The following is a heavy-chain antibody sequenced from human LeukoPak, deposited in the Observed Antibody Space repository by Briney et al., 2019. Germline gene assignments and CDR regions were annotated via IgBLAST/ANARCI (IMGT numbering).Heavy chain of an antibody. CDR2: IYYSGCT. CDR3: ARVGSGGVFDAFDI. V-gene: IGHV4-59*01. Sequence: PSETLSLTCTVSGGSISSYYWSWIRQPPGKGLEWIGYIYYSGCTNYNPSLKSQVTISVDTSKNQFSLKLSSVTAADTAVYYCARVGSGGVFDAFDIWGQGTMVTVSS. J-gene: IGHJ3*02. CDR1: GGSISSYY. D-gene: IGHD2-15*01.